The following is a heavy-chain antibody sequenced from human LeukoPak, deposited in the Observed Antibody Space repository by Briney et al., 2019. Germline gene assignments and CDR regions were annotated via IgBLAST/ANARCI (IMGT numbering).Heavy chain of an antibody. J-gene: IGHJ4*02. D-gene: IGHD1-26*01. CDR3: ARDKVVGATHFDY. CDR1: GFTFSSYS. Sequence: PGGSLRLSCAASGFTFSSYSMNWVRQAPGKGLEWVSSISSSSSYIYYADSVKGRFTISRDNAKNSLSLQMNSLRAEDTAVYYCARDKVVGATHFDYWGQGTLVTVSS. CDR2: ISSSSSYI. V-gene: IGHV3-21*01.